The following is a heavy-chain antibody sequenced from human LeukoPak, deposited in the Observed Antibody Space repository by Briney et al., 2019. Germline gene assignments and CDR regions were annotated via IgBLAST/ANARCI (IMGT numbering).Heavy chain of an antibody. Sequence: GGSLRLSCAASGFTFSSYAMSWVRQAPGKGLEWVSTINNNGGSTSYADSVKGRFTISRDNSKNTLYLQMNSLRAEDTAVYYCAKDGGYRRYYFDYWGQGTLVTVSS. CDR3: AKDGGYRRYYFDY. CDR2: INNNGGST. V-gene: IGHV3-23*01. J-gene: IGHJ4*02. CDR1: GFTFSSYA. D-gene: IGHD5-18*01.